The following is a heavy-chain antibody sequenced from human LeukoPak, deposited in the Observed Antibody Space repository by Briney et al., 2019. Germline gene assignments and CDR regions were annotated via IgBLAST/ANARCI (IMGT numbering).Heavy chain of an antibody. CDR2: INPNSGGT. V-gene: IGHV1-2*06. CDR3: ARESGGNSGYDFGY. J-gene: IGHJ4*02. D-gene: IGHD5-12*01. CDR1: GYTFTGYY. Sequence: GAAVEVFWKASGYTFTGYYMRWVRQAPGQGLELIGRINPNSGGTNYAQKFQGRVPMTRDTSISTAYMELSRLRSDDTAVYYCARESGGNSGYDFGYWGQGTLVTVSS.